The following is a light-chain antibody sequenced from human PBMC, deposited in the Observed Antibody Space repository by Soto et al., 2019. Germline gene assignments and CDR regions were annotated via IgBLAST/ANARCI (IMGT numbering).Light chain of an antibody. V-gene: IGKV1-27*01. CDR2: AAS. Sequence: DIQMTQSPSSLSASVGDRVTITCRASQGISDYLVWYQQKPGKVPKLLIYAASTLQSGVPSRFSGSGSGTDFTLTTSSLQPEDVATYYCQKYNNVPWTFGQGTKVDIK. J-gene: IGKJ1*01. CDR1: QGISDY. CDR3: QKYNNVPWT.